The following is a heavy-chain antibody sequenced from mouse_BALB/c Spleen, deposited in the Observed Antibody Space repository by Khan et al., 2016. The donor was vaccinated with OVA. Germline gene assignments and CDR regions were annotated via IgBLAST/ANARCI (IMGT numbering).Heavy chain of an antibody. CDR1: GFTFTNYG. V-gene: IGHV9-3-1*01. CDR3: ARVGYNGTMDC. D-gene: IGHD2-14*01. Sequence: QIQLVQSGPELKKPGETVQISCKASGFTFTNYGMNWVKQAPGTGLKWMGWINTYTGEPTFPDNFKGRFAFSLKPSASTAYLQINSLKNEDTATYFCARVGYNGTMDCWGQGTSVTVSS. J-gene: IGHJ4*01. CDR2: INTYTGEP.